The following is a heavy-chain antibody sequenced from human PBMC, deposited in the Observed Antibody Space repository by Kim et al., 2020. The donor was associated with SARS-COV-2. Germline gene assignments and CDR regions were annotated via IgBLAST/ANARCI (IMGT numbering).Heavy chain of an antibody. CDR2: INSDGSST. CDR3: AIFARGDAFDI. J-gene: IGHJ3*02. V-gene: IGHV3-74*01. CDR1: GFTFSSYW. D-gene: IGHD2-21*01. Sequence: GGSLRLSCAASGFTFSSYWMHWVRQAPGKGLVWVSRINSDGSSTSYADSVKGRFTISRDNAKNTLYLQMNSLSAEDTAVYYCAIFARGDAFDIWGQGTMVTVSS.